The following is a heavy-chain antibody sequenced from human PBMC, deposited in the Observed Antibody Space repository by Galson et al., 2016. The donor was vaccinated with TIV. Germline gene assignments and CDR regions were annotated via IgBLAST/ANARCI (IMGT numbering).Heavy chain of an antibody. J-gene: IGHJ4*02. V-gene: IGHV1-24*01. CDR3: ASVAWFPGLSLDN. D-gene: IGHD2/OR15-2a*01. Sequence: SVKVSCRASGYTFRNYGITWIRQAPGQGLEWMAGFDPEQHKKIYAQKLEGRVTLTDDTSTDTAFLELSSLSFEDTAVYYCASVAWFPGLSLDNWGQGTRVIVSS. CDR2: FDPEQHKK. CDR1: GYTFRNYG.